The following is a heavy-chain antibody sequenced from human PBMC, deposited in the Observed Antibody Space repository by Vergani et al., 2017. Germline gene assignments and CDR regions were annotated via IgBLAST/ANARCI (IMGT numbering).Heavy chain of an antibody. CDR3: ARRCSNTWSTMGRAAFDI. V-gene: IGHV4-30-4*01. J-gene: IGHJ3*02. D-gene: IGHD2-2*01. CDR2: IHYSGTT. CDR1: GGSISSDDFY. Sequence: QLQLQESGPGLVKPSQTLSLTCTVSGGSISSDDFYWSWIRQPPGKGLEWIGYIHYSGTTYYNSSLKSRVSMSVATSKKQFSLKMNSATAADTAVYYCARRCSNTWSTMGRAAFDIWGQGTMVTVSS.